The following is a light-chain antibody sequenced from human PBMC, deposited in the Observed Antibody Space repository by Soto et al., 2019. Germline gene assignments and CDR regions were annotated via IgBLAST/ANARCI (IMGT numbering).Light chain of an antibody. CDR2: LGS. V-gene: IGKV2-28*01. J-gene: IGKJ2*01. CDR1: QSLLHGNGYNY. CDR3: MQPLQIPYT. Sequence: DIVMTQSPLSLPVTPGEPASISCRSSQSLLHGNGYNYLNWYLQKPGQSPQPLIYLGSNRASGVPDRFSGSGSGTDFTLKISRVEAEDAGIYYCMQPLQIPYTFGQGTKLEVK.